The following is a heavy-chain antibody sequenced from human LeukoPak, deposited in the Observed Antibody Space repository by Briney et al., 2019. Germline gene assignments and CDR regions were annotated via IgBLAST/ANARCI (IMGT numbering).Heavy chain of an antibody. CDR2: ISGSGGST. CDR3: AKVTRRQRDAFDI. D-gene: IGHD5-24*01. Sequence: GGSLRLSCAASGFTFSSYAMSWVRQAPGKGLEWVSAISGSGGSTYYADSVKGRFTISRDNSKNTLYLQMNGLRAEDTAVYYCAKVTRRQRDAFDIWGQGTMVTVSS. V-gene: IGHV3-23*01. CDR1: GFTFSSYA. J-gene: IGHJ3*02.